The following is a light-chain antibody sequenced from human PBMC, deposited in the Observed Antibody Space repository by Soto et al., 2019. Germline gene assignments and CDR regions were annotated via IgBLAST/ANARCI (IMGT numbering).Light chain of an antibody. CDR2: DAS. CDR1: QSISSL. J-gene: IGKJ4*01. V-gene: IGKV3-11*01. CDR3: QQRSNWPLLT. Sequence: EIVLTQSPATLSLSPGERATLSCRASQSISSLLAWYQQKPGQAPRLLIYDASNRATGIPARFSGSGSGTDFTLTISSLEPEDFAVYYCQQRSNWPLLTFGGGTKLEIK.